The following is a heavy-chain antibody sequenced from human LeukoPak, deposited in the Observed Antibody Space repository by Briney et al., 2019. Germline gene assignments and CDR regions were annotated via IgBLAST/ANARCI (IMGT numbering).Heavy chain of an antibody. CDR3: ARRSASGSYYFFDY. D-gene: IGHD3-10*01. V-gene: IGHV3-74*01. Sequence: GGSLRLSCAASGFTFSTSWMHWVRQAPGKGLVWFSLISSDGSTIIYADSVKGRFTISRDNAKSTLYLQMNSLRAEDTAVYYCARRSASGSYYFFDYWGQGTLVTVSS. J-gene: IGHJ4*02. CDR1: GFTFSTSW. CDR2: ISSDGSTI.